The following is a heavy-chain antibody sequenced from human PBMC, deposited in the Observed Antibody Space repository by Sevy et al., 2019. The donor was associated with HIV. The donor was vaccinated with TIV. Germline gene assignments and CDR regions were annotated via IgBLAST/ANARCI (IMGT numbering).Heavy chain of an antibody. V-gene: IGHV1-18*01. CDR3: ARDRGEQWLVYFDY. Sequence: ASVKVSCKASGYTFTSYGISWVRQAPGQGLEWMGWISAYNGNTNYAQKLQGSVTMTTDTSTSTAYMELRSLRSDDTAVYYCARDRGEQWLVYFDYWGQGTLVTVSS. J-gene: IGHJ4*02. CDR1: GYTFTSYG. CDR2: ISAYNGNT. D-gene: IGHD6-19*01.